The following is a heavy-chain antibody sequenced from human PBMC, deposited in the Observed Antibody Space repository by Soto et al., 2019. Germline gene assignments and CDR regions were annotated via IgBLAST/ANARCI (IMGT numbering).Heavy chain of an antibody. CDR2: IYYSGST. CDR1: GGSISSGDYY. Sequence: PSETLSLTCTVSGGSISSGDYYWSWIRQPPGKGLEWIGYIYYSGSTYYNPSLKSQVTISVDTSKNQFSLKLSSVTAADTAVYYCARAGITMVRGESPPIWFDPWGQGTLVTVSS. J-gene: IGHJ5*02. V-gene: IGHV4-30-4*01. CDR3: ARAGITMVRGESPPIWFDP. D-gene: IGHD3-10*01.